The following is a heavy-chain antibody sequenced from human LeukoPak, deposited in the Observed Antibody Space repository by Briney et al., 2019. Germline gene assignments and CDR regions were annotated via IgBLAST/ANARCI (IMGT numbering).Heavy chain of an antibody. Sequence: SETLSLTCTVSGGSISSTNYYWGWIRQPPGKGLEWIGSIYYSGSTYYNPSLKSRVTISVDKSKNQFSLKLSSVTAADTAVHYCARRSISWFDSWGRGTLVTVSS. CDR2: IYYSGST. J-gene: IGHJ5*01. CDR1: GGSISSTNYY. CDR3: ARRSISWFDS. V-gene: IGHV4-39*07.